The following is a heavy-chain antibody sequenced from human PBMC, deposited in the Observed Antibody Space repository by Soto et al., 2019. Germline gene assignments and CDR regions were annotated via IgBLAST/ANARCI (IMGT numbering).Heavy chain of an antibody. CDR3: ASVGRVWGVVT. V-gene: IGHV3-74*01. D-gene: IGHD3-22*01. J-gene: IGHJ4*02. CDR1: GFTFSSFW. Sequence: EVQLVESGGGLVQPGGSLRLSCAASGFTFSSFWMHWVRQVPGKGLVWVSRINTDGSSTSYADSVKGRFTISRDNAKNTVYLQMSSLRAEDTAVYYCASVGRVWGVVTWGQGTLVTVSS. CDR2: INTDGSST.